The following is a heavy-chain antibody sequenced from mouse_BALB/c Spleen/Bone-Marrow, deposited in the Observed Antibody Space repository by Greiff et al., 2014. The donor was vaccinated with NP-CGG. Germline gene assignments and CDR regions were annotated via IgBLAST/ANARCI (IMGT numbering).Heavy chain of an antibody. V-gene: IGHV14-4*02. CDR2: IDPENGDT. CDR1: GFNIKDYY. Sequence: EVQLQQSGAELVRSGASVKLSCTASGFNIKDYYMHWVKQRPEQGLEWIGWIDPENGDTEYAPKFQGKATMTADTSSNTAYLQLSSLTSEDTAVYFCNARGDYDVAYFDYWGQGTTLTVSS. D-gene: IGHD2-4*01. J-gene: IGHJ2*01. CDR3: NARGDYDVAYFDY.